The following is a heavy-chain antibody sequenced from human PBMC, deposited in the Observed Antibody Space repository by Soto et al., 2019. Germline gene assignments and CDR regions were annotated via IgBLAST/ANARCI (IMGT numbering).Heavy chain of an antibody. V-gene: IGHV2-5*02. J-gene: IGHJ4*02. Sequence: QITLKESGPTLVRPTQTLTLTCAFSGFSLSTSGVGVGWIRQPPGKALEWLAFIYWDDSKHYSPSLRSRLTITKDTSKNQVVLTMTNMDPMDTGTYYCAHKGPEDWPLDYWGQGTLVTVSS. CDR1: GFSLSTSGVG. CDR2: IYWDDSK. CDR3: AHKGPEDWPLDY. D-gene: IGHD3-9*01.